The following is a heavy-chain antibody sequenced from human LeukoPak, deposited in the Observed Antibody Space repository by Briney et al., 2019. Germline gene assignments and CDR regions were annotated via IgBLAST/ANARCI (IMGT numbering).Heavy chain of an antibody. Sequence: GSSVKVSCKASGGTFSSYAISWVRQAPGQGLEWMGGIIPIFGTANYAQKLQGRVTMTTDTSTSTAYMELRSLRSDDTAVYYCARDRGAYCSSTSCYLDYWGQGTLVTVSS. D-gene: IGHD2-2*01. CDR2: IIPIFGTA. V-gene: IGHV1-69*05. J-gene: IGHJ4*02. CDR3: ARDRGAYCSSTSCYLDY. CDR1: GGTFSSYA.